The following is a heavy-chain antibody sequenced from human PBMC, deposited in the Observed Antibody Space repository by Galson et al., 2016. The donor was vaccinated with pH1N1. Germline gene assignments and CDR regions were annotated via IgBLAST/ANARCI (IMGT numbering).Heavy chain of an antibody. CDR1: GFTLSDYY. CDR2: IGSSGSV. V-gene: IGHV3-11*01. D-gene: IGHD6-13*01. CDR3: AREWGIGAAGPLDS. J-gene: IGHJ4*02. Sequence: SLRLSCAASGFTLSDYYTNWIRETPERGLEWLSSIGSSGSVAYADSVKGRFTISRDNAQNSLLLQMDSLRVDDTALYYCAREWGIGAAGPLDSWGQGALGIVSS.